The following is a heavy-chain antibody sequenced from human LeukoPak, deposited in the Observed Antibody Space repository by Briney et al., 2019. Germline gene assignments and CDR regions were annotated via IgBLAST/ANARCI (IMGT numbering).Heavy chain of an antibody. CDR3: ARGFHLYFDY. Sequence: GGSLRLSCAASGFTFSSYGMHWVHQAPGKGLEWVAFIQFDGSNKYYADSVKGRFTISRDNSKNTLYLQLNSLRAEDTAVYYCARGFHLYFDYWGQGTLVTVSS. CDR2: IQFDGSNK. J-gene: IGHJ4*02. D-gene: IGHD5-12*01. V-gene: IGHV3-30*02. CDR1: GFTFSSYG.